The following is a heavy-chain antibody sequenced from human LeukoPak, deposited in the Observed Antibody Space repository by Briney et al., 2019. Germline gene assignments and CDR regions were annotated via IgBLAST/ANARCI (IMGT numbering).Heavy chain of an antibody. D-gene: IGHD6-13*01. CDR3: ARGGSSWLDY. CDR1: GFTFSSYW. Sequence: PGGSLRLSCAACGFTFSSYWMSWVRQAPGKGREWVANIKQDGSEKYYVDSVKGRFTISRDNAKNSLYLQMNSLRAEDTAVYYCARGGSSWLDYWGQGTLVTVSS. V-gene: IGHV3-7*04. CDR2: IKQDGSEK. J-gene: IGHJ4*02.